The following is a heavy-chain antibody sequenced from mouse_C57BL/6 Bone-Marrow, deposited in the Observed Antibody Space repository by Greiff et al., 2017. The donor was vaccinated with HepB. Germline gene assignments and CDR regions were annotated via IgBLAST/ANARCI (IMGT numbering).Heavy chain of an antibody. J-gene: IGHJ2*01. V-gene: IGHV5-4*01. D-gene: IGHD1-1*01. CDR3: ARDWDYYGSSYDYFDY. CDR2: ISDGGSYT. CDR1: GFTFSSYA. Sequence: EVQLVESGGGLVKPGGSLKLSCAASGFTFSSYAMSWVRQTPEKRLEWVATISDGGSYTYYPDNVKGRLTISRDNAKNNLYLQMSHLKSEDTAMYYCARDWDYYGSSYDYFDYWGQGTTLTVSS.